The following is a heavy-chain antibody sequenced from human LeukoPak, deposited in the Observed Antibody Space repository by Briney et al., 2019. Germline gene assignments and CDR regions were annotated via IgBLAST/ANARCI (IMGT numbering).Heavy chain of an antibody. CDR2: AYYRSQWYN. D-gene: IGHD3-10*01. CDR3: AREEAGTYGFQY. CDR1: GDSVSSNSGA. J-gene: IGHJ4*02. V-gene: IGHV6-1*01. Sequence: SQTLSLTCAIFGDSVSSNSGAWNWIRQSPSRGLEWLGRAYYRSQWYNDYAFSVKGRIAINADTSENHFSLQLNSVTPEDTAVYYCAREEAGTYGFQYWGQETLVTVSS.